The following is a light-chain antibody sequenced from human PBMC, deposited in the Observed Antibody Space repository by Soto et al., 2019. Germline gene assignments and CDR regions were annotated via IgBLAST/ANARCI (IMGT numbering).Light chain of an antibody. Sequence: SSELTQPPSVSVAPGQTARITCGGTNIGSKSVHWYQQKPGQAPVLVVYDDSDRPSGIPERFSGSNSGNTATLTISRVEAGDEADYYCQVWDSSSDHVVFGGGTKLTGL. CDR2: DDS. CDR3: QVWDSSSDHVV. J-gene: IGLJ2*01. V-gene: IGLV3-21*02. CDR1: NIGSKS.